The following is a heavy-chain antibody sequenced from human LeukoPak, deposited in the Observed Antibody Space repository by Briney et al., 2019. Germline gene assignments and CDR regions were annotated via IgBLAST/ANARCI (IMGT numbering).Heavy chain of an antibody. D-gene: IGHD1-26*01. CDR1: GGSISSGGYY. J-gene: IGHJ4*02. Sequence: SQTLSLTCTVSGGSISSGGYYWSWIRQHLGKGLEWIGYIYYSGSTYYNPSLKSRVTISVDTSKNQFSLKLSSVTAADTAVYYCARDILGYFDYWGQGTLVTVSS. CDR3: ARDILGYFDY. V-gene: IGHV4-31*03. CDR2: IYYSGST.